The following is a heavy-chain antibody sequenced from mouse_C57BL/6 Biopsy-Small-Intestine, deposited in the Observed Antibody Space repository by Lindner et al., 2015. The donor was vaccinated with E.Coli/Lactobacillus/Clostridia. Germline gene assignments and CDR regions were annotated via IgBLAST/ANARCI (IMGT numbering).Heavy chain of an antibody. Sequence: VQLQESGAELARPGASVKLSCKASGYTFTSYGISWVKQRTGQGLEWIGEIYPRSGNTYYNEKFKGKATLTADKSSSTAYMELRSLTSEGSAVYFCARREGNYFDYWGQGTTLTVSS. J-gene: IGHJ2*01. CDR1: GYTFTSYG. CDR2: IYPRSGNT. V-gene: IGHV1-81*01. CDR3: ARREGNYFDY.